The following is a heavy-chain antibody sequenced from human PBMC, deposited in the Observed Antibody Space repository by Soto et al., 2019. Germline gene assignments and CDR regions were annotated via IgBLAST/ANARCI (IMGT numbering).Heavy chain of an antibody. J-gene: IGHJ5*02. Sequence: QVQLQESGPGLVKPSQTLSLTCTVSGGSISSGGYYWNWIRQHPGKGLEWIGYIYYTGSTYYNPSLRRRVTLSVDPSKNQFSLKLSSVTAADTGVYYCARSVFPWGQGTLVTVSS. CDR3: ARSVFP. V-gene: IGHV4-31*03. CDR1: GGSISSGGYY. CDR2: IYYTGST.